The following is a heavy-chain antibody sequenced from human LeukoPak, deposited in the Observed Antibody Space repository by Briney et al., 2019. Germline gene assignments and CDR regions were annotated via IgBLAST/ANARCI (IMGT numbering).Heavy chain of an antibody. CDR3: ARLSHIAAAGAYSYNSLNV. J-gene: IGHJ6*02. D-gene: IGHD6-25*01. CDR2: AYYSGIT. Sequence: SETLSLTCTVSGGSMNSYSWTWIRRPPGKGLEWIGCAYYSGITEYKSSLKSRVSISVDPSNNQFSLTVTSVTAADTAVYYCARLSHIAAAGAYSYNSLNVWGRGTTVTVSS. V-gene: IGHV4-59*13. CDR1: GGSMNSYS.